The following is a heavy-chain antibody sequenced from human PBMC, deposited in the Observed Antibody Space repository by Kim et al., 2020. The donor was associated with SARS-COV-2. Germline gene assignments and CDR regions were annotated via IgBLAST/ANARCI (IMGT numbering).Heavy chain of an antibody. CDR2: IYYSGST. D-gene: IGHD6-19*01. CDR3: ARLIGPPGYSSGWYNPWYFDL. Sequence: SETLSLTCTVSGGSISSSSYYWGWIRQPPGKGLEWIGSIYYSGSTYYNPSLKSRVTISVDTSKNQFSLKLSSVTAADTAVYYWARLIGPPGYSSGWYNPWYFDLWGRGTLVTVSS. V-gene: IGHV4-39*01. J-gene: IGHJ2*01. CDR1: GGSISSSSYY.